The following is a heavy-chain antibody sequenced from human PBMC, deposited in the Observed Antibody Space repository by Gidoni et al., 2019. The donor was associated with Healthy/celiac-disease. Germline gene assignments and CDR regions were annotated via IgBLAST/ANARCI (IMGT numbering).Heavy chain of an antibody. Sequence: LRLSCAASGFTFSSYSMNWVRQAPGKGLEWVSSISSSSSYIYYADSVKGRFTISRDNAKNSLYLQMNSLRAEDTAVYYCARPKGSSGWPWDPFDYWGQGTLVTVSS. CDR3: ARPKGSSGWPWDPFDY. CDR1: GFTFSSYS. V-gene: IGHV3-21*01. J-gene: IGHJ4*02. D-gene: IGHD6-19*01. CDR2: ISSSSSYI.